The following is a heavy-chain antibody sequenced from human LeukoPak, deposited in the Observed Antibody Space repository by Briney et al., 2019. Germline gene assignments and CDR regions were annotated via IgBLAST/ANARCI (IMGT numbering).Heavy chain of an antibody. CDR3: ARGGLELSPFDP. D-gene: IGHD1-7*01. Sequence: SVKVSCKASGGTFSSYAISWVRQAPGQGLEWMGGIIPIFGTANYAQKFQGRVTITTDESTSTAYMELSSLRSEDTAVYYCARGGLELSPFDPWGQGTLVTVSS. CDR2: IIPIFGTA. V-gene: IGHV1-69*05. J-gene: IGHJ5*02. CDR1: GGTFSSYA.